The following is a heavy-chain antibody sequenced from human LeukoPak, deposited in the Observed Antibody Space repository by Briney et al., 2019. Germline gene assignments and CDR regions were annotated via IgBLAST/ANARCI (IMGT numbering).Heavy chain of an antibody. Sequence: GASVKVSCKASGYTFTGYYMHWVRQAPGQGLEWMGWINPNSGGANYAQKFQGRVTMTRDTSISTAYMELSRLRSDDTAVYYCARDTRGVLWFGEGEFNWFDPWGQGTLVTVSS. V-gene: IGHV1-2*02. CDR2: INPNSGGA. CDR3: ARDTRGVLWFGEGEFNWFDP. J-gene: IGHJ5*02. CDR1: GYTFTGYY. D-gene: IGHD3-10*01.